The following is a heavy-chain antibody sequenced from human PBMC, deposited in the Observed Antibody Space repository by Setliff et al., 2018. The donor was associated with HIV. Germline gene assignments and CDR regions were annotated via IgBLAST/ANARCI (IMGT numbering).Heavy chain of an antibody. J-gene: IGHJ6*03. CDR1: GGSISSYY. CDR3: AREFYHYDSSDYYSDYYYYYMDV. V-gene: IGHV4-4*07. Sequence: PSETLSLTCTVSGGSISSYYWSWIRQPAGKGLEWIGRIYPSGSTSYNPSLKSRVTMSVETSKNQISLKLSSVTAADTAVFYCAREFYHYDSSDYYSDYYYYYMDVWGKGTTVTVSS. D-gene: IGHD3-22*01. CDR2: IYPSGST.